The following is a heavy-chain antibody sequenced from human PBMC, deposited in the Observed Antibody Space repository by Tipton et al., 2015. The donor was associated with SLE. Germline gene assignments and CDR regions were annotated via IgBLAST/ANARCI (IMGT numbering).Heavy chain of an antibody. J-gene: IGHJ4*02. D-gene: IGHD1-26*01. CDR3: ARPRVGAAAYYFDS. V-gene: IGHV4-39*01. CDR1: GGSISSSGHY. CDR2: IYYSGST. Sequence: TLSLTCTVSGGSISSSGHYWGWIRQHPGKGLEWIGYIYYSGSTYYNPSLKSRVTISVDTSKNQFFLNLNSVTAADTAVYYCARPRVGAAAYYFDSWGQGTRVTVSS.